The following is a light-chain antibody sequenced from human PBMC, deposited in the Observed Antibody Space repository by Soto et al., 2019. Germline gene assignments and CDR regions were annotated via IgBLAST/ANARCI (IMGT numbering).Light chain of an antibody. V-gene: IGKV1-5*01. Sequence: DIQITQCPSTMSATVGDRVTITCRASQSISSWLAWYQQKPGKAPKLLIYDAASLESGVPSRFSGSGSGTEFTLTISSFQPDDFATYYCQQYNSYPWTFGQGTKVDI. CDR3: QQYNSYPWT. J-gene: IGKJ1*01. CDR2: DAA. CDR1: QSISSW.